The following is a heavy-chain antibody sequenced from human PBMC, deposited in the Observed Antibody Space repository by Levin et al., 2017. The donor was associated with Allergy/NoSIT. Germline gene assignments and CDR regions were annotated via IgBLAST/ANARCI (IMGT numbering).Heavy chain of an antibody. CDR1: GGTFSSYT. J-gene: IGHJ4*02. CDR2: IIPILGIA. V-gene: IGHV1-69*04. CDR3: ARDSAAAGTSDY. D-gene: IGHD6-13*01. Sequence: KISCKASGGTFSSYTISWVRQAPGQGLEWMGRIIPILGIANYAQKFQGRVTITADKSTSTAYMELSSLRSEDTAVYYCARDSAAAGTSDYWGQGTLVTVSS.